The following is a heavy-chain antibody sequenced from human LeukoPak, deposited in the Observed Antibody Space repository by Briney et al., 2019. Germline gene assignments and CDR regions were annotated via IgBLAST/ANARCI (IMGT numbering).Heavy chain of an antibody. Sequence: PSETLSLTCAVYGGAFSGYYWSWIRQPPGKGLEWIGEINHSGSTNYNPSLKSRVTISVDTSKNQFSLKLRSVTAADTAVYYCARGDQQLVRAFDIWGQGTMVTVSS. D-gene: IGHD6-13*01. V-gene: IGHV4-34*01. CDR1: GGAFSGYY. CDR2: INHSGST. J-gene: IGHJ3*02. CDR3: ARGDQQLVRAFDI.